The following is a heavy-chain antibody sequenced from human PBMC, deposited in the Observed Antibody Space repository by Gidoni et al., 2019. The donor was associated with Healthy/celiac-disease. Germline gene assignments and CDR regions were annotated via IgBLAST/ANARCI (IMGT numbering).Heavy chain of an antibody. V-gene: IGHV4-59*08. CDR2: IYYSGST. D-gene: IGHD6-19*01. CDR1: GGSIRSYY. J-gene: IGHJ4*02. Sequence: QVQLQESGPGLVKPSETLSLTCTVSGGSIRSYYWSWIRQPPGKGLEWIGSIYYSGSTNYNPSLKSRVTISVDTSKNQFSLKLSSVTAADTAVYYCASVSIAVAGPDTFDYWGQGTLVTVSS. CDR3: ASVSIAVAGPDTFDY.